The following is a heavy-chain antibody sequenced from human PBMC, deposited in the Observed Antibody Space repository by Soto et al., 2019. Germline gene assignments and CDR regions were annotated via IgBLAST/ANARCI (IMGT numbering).Heavy chain of an antibody. CDR2: INHSGST. Sequence: SETLSLTCPVSGGSISSGGYYWSWIRQPPGKGLEWIGEINHSGSTNYNPSLKSRVTISVDTSKNQFSLKLSSVTAADTAVYYCARVSGIYYYGMDVWGQGTTVTVSS. J-gene: IGHJ6*02. D-gene: IGHD3-10*01. CDR3: ARVSGIYYYGMDV. V-gene: IGHV4-34*01. CDR1: GGSISSGGYY.